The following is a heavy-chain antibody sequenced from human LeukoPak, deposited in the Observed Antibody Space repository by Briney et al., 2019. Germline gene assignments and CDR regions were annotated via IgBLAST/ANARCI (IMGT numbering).Heavy chain of an antibody. D-gene: IGHD2-15*01. V-gene: IGHV3-21*01. Sequence: GGSLRLSCAASGFTFTGYWMSWVRQAPGKGLEWVSSISSSSSYIYYADSVKGRFTISRDNAKNSLYLQMNSLRAEDTAVYYCARGEEYCSGGSCYRYFQHWGQGTLVTVSS. J-gene: IGHJ1*01. CDR2: ISSSSSYI. CDR3: ARGEEYCSGGSCYRYFQH. CDR1: GFTFTGYW.